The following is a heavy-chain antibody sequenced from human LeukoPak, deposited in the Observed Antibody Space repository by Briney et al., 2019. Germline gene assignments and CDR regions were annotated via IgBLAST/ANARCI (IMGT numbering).Heavy chain of an antibody. Sequence: PSETLSLTCTVSGASISSHYWSWIRQSPGKGLEWIGCIYYSGSTNYNPSLKSRVTISIDTSKNQFSLKLSSVTAADTALYYCARGTGAYYYLWGQGTMVTVSS. CDR3: ARGTGAYYYL. V-gene: IGHV4-59*11. CDR1: GASISSHY. D-gene: IGHD3-22*01. CDR2: IYYSGST. J-gene: IGHJ3*01.